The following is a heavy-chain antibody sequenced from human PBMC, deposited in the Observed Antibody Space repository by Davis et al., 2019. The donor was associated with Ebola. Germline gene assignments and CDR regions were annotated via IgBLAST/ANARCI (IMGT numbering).Heavy chain of an antibody. CDR1: GFTFSSYG. CDR2: ICYDGSNK. V-gene: IGHV3-30*02. CDR3: ARQAAAVYYYYGMDV. Sequence: GASLMISCAASGFTFSSYGMHWVRQAPGKGLEWVAVICYDGSNKYYADSVTGRFTISRDNSKNTLYLQMNSLGAEDTAVYYCARQAAAVYYYYGMDVWGQGTTVTVSS. D-gene: IGHD6-13*01. J-gene: IGHJ6*02.